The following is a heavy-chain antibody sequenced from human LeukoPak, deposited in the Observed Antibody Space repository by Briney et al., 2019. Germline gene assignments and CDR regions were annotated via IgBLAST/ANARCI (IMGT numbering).Heavy chain of an antibody. Sequence: PSETLSLSCTVSGGSIGRNYWSWIRQPPGKGLEWIGYIYNSGSTNYNPSLKSRVSILVDKSKNQFSLKLTSVTAADTAVYYCAYSGSAWGAFDIWGQGTVVTVSS. CDR1: GGSIGRNY. V-gene: IGHV4-59*01. D-gene: IGHD1-26*01. J-gene: IGHJ3*02. CDR3: AYSGSAWGAFDI. CDR2: IYNSGST.